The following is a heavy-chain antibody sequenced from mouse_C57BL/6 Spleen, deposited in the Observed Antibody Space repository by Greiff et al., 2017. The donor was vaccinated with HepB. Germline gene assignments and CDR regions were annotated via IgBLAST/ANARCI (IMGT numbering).Heavy chain of an antibody. CDR2: IDPSDSYT. V-gene: IGHV1-50*01. CDR3: ASGGGRGDY. J-gene: IGHJ2*01. Sequence: QVQLQQSGAELVKPGASVKLSCKASGYTFTSYWMQWVKQRPGQGLEWIGEIDPSDSYTNYNQKFKGKATLTVDTSSSTAYMQLSSLTSEDSAVYYCASGGGRGDYWGQGTTLTVSS. CDR1: GYTFTSYW.